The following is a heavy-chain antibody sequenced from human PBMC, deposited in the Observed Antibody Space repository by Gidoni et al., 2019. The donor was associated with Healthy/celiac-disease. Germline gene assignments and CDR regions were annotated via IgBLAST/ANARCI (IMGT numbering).Heavy chain of an antibody. J-gene: IGHJ4*02. Sequence: EVQLVQSGAEVKKPGESLRISCKGSGYSFTSYWSSWVRQMPGKGLEWVGRIDPSDSYTNYSPSFQGHVTISADKSISTAYLQWSSLKASDTAMYYCASTRRDGYNWDYWGQGTLVTVSS. V-gene: IGHV5-10-1*01. CDR1: GYSFTSYW. CDR2: IDPSDSYT. D-gene: IGHD5-12*01. CDR3: ASTRRDGYNWDY.